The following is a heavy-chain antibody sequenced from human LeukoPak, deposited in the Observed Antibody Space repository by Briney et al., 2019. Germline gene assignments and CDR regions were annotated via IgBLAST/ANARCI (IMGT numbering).Heavy chain of an antibody. D-gene: IGHD6-13*01. CDR1: GFTFSSYG. Sequence: GGSLRLSCAASGFTFSSYGMHWVRQAPGKGLEWVAVISYDGSNKYYADSVKGRFTISRDNSKNTLYLQMNSLRAEDTAVYYCAKDMGAAAGTPLGYWGQGTLVTVSS. CDR2: ISYDGSNK. V-gene: IGHV3-30*18. J-gene: IGHJ4*02. CDR3: AKDMGAAAGTPLGY.